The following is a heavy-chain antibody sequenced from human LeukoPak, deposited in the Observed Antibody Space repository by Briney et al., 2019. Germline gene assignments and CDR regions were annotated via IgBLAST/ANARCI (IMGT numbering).Heavy chain of an antibody. V-gene: IGHV3-11*01. CDR1: GFTFSDYY. J-gene: IGHJ4*02. Sequence: PGGSLRLSCAASGFTFSDYYMSWIRQAPGKGLEWVSYISSSGSTIYYADSVKGRFTISRDNAKNSLYLQMTSLRVDDTAVYFCAREGGDSNGYAFDYWGQGTLVTVSS. CDR2: ISSSGSTI. CDR3: AREGGDSNGYAFDY. D-gene: IGHD3-22*01.